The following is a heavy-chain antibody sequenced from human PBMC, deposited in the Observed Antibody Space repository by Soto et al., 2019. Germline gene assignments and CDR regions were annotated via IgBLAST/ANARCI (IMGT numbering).Heavy chain of an antibody. D-gene: IGHD2-15*01. CDR1: GVSISSRSHY. Sequence: PSETLSLTCTVSGVSISSRSHYWGWVRQPPGEGREWIGSIYYSGTTYYNPSLKNRVTISVDSSKYQFYVRLRYVTAADTDVYYCERQLRVGGTEFLSHFEYWGQGTQVTVSS. J-gene: IGHJ4*02. V-gene: IGHV4-39*01. CDR2: IYYSGTT. CDR3: ERQLRVGGTEFLSHFEY.